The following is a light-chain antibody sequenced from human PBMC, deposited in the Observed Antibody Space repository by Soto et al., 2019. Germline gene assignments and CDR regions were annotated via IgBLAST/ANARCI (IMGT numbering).Light chain of an antibody. V-gene: IGLV1-44*01. J-gene: IGLJ3*02. CDR1: SSHIGRNT. Sequence: QSVLTQPPSASGTPGQRVTISCSGSSSHIGRNTVNWYQQLPGRAPKLLIYSNNQRPSGVPDRFSGSKSGTSASLAISGLQSEDEADYYCAAWDDSLSGWVFSGGTKLTVL. CDR2: SNN. CDR3: AAWDDSLSGWV.